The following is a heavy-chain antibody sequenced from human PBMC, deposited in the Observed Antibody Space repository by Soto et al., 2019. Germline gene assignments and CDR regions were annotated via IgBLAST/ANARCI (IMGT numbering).Heavy chain of an antibody. Sequence: EVQLVEPGGGLVQPGESLRLSCEASGFNFISYDMHWGRQATGKGLEWVSVIGTAGDTYYPGSVQGRFTISREHAKNSLYHQMNSLRAGETAVYYCERAGQGASCSGGSCYLGASDVWGQGTMVTVSS. CDR1: GFNFISYD. D-gene: IGHD2-15*01. J-gene: IGHJ3*01. CDR2: IGTAGDT. CDR3: ERAGQGASCSGGSCYLGASDV. V-gene: IGHV3-13*01.